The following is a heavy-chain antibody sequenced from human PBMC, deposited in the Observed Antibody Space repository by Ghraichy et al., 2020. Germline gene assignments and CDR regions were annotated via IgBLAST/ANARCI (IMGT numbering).Heavy chain of an antibody. CDR1: GFTFSAYW. CDR2: IKEDGSDK. V-gene: IGHV3-7*01. D-gene: IGHD4-23*01. J-gene: IGHJ4*02. CDR3: ARDIRSAGGNSY. Sequence: GGSLRLSCAASGFTFSAYWMSWIRQAPGKGLEWVANIKEDGSDKYYVDSVRGRFTISRDIANNELYLQMNVLSSEDTAIYYCARDIRSAGGNSYWGQGALVTVSS.